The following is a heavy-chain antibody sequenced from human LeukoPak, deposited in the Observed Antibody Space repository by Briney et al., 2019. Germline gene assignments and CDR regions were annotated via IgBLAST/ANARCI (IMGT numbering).Heavy chain of an antibody. V-gene: IGHV4-59*01. CDR3: ARVPTYYYGSGSYRPHNWFDP. J-gene: IGHJ5*02. Sequence: SETLSLTCTVSGGSISSYYWSWIRQPPGKGLEWIGYIYYSGSTNYNPSLKSRVTISEDTSKNQFSLKLSSVTAADTAVYYCARVPTYYYGSGSYRPHNWFDPWGQGTLVTVSS. CDR2: IYYSGST. CDR1: GGSISSYY. D-gene: IGHD3-10*01.